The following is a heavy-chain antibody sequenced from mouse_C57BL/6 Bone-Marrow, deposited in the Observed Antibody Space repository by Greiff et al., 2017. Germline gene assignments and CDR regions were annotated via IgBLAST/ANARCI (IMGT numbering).Heavy chain of an antibody. D-gene: IGHD1-1*01. V-gene: IGHV10-1*01. CDR1: GFSFNTYA. Sequence: EVQLKQSGGGLVQPKGSLKLSCAASGFSFNTYAMNWVRQAPGTGLEWVARIRSKSNNYATYYAASVKARFTISRDDSESMLYLQMHTLKTEDKAMYYCVGGYYDGSEGYFEVGGTGTTVTVAA. CDR2: IRSKSNNYAT. J-gene: IGHJ1*03. CDR3: VGGYYDGSEGYFEV.